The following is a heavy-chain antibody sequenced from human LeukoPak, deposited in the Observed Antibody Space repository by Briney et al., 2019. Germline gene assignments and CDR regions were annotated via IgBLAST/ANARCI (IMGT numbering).Heavy chain of an antibody. CDR1: GGTFISYA. D-gene: IGHD6-13*01. J-gene: IGHJ4*02. V-gene: IGHV1-69*01. CDR2: IIPIFGTA. CDR3: ARGTSSSWYGDY. Sequence: SVKVSCRASGGTFISYAISWVRQAPGQGLEWMGGIIPIFGTANYAQKFQGRVTITADESTSTAYMELSSLRSEDTAVYYCARGTSSSWYGDYWGQGTLVTVSS.